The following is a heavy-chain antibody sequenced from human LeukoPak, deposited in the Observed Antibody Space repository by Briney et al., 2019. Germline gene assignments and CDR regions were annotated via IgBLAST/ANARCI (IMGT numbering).Heavy chain of an antibody. CDR1: GGSISSYY. V-gene: IGHV4-59*01. Sequence: SETLSLTCTVSGGSISSYYWSWIRQPPGKGLEWIGYIYYSGSTNYNPSLKSRVTISVDTSKNQFSPKLTSVTAADTAVYFCARGGYYGSGNDFRFDPWGQGTLVTVSS. D-gene: IGHD3-10*01. J-gene: IGHJ5*02. CDR3: ARGGYYGSGNDFRFDP. CDR2: IYYSGST.